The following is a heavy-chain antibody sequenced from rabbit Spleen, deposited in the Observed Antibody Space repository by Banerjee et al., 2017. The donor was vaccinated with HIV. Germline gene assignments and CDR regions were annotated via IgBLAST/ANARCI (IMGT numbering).Heavy chain of an antibody. CDR1: GFDLNSYYY. Sequence: QSFEESGGDLVKPGTSLTLTCTASGFDLNSYYYMCWVRQAPGKGLEWIACIYTGSGSTYYASWAKGRFTISKTSSTTVTLQMTRLTAADTATYFCAISSPGSSYGLNLWGPGNLVTV. V-gene: IGHV1S40*01. CDR3: AISSPGSSYGLNL. CDR2: IYTGSGST. D-gene: IGHD8-1*01. J-gene: IGHJ4*01.